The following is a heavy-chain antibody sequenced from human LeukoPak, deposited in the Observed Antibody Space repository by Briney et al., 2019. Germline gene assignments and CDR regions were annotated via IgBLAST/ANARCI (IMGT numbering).Heavy chain of an antibody. CDR1: GFTFSSYA. J-gene: IGHJ4*02. Sequence: GGSLRLSCAAPGFTFSSYAMSWVRQAPGKGLEWVSGISGSGGSTYYADSAKGRFTISRDNSKNTLYLQMNSLRAEDTAVYYCAKGLRYCSGGSCYKDNYWGQGTLVTVSS. V-gene: IGHV3-23*01. CDR3: AKGLRYCSGGSCYKDNY. CDR2: ISGSGGST. D-gene: IGHD2-15*01.